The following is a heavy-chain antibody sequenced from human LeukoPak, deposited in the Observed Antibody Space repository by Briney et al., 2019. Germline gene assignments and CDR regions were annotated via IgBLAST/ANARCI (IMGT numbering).Heavy chain of an antibody. D-gene: IGHD3-9*01. CDR3: ARGMMYYDILTGRGEYYYGMDV. Sequence: SETLSLTCTVSGGSISSIRYYWGWIRQPPGKGLEWIGSMYYSGSTYYNPSLKSRVTISVDTSKNQFSLKLSSVTAADTAVYYCARGMMYYDILTGRGEYYYGMDVWGQGTTVTVSS. CDR2: MYYSGST. V-gene: IGHV4-39*01. CDR1: GGSISSIRYY. J-gene: IGHJ6*02.